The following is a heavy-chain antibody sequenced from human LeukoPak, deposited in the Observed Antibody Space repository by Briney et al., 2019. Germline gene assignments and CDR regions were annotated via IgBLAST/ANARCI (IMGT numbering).Heavy chain of an antibody. D-gene: IGHD6-13*01. CDR1: GFTFDDYA. Sequence: PGGSLRLSCAASGFTFDDYAMHWVRQAPGKGLEWVLGISWNSGSIGYADSVKGRFTISRDNAKNSLYLQMNSLRAEDTAVYYCARDPDPLQLVQGDYWGQGTLVTVSS. V-gene: IGHV3-9*01. CDR3: ARDPDPLQLVQGDY. CDR2: ISWNSGSI. J-gene: IGHJ4*02.